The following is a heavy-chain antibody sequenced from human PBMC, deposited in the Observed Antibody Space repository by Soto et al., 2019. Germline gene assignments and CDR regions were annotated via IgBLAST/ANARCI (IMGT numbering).Heavy chain of an antibody. J-gene: IGHJ6*01. CDR3: ARPTDYHYGMQV. D-gene: IGHD4-17*01. CDR1: GYNFHTYW. CDR2: IYPHDYDT. V-gene: IGHV5-51*01. Sequence: LGESLQISCKGSGYNFHTYWIACVRQMPGKGLEWIGFIYPHDYDTRYSPSFRGQVTISADKSINTAYLQWTSLKASDTAIYFCARPTDYHYGMQVWGQGTTVTV.